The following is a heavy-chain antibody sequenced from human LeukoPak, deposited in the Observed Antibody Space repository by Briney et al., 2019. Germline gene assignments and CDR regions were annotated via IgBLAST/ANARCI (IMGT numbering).Heavy chain of an antibody. V-gene: IGHV3-48*03. CDR2: ISSSGSTI. D-gene: IGHD3-10*01. Sequence: PGGSLRLSCAASGFTFSSYEMNWVRQAPGKGLEWVSYISSSGSTIYYADSVKGRFTISRDNAKNSLYLQMNSLRAEDTAVYYCARDRGSSELDYWGQGTLVTVSS. CDR3: ARDRGSSELDY. J-gene: IGHJ4*02. CDR1: GFTFSSYE.